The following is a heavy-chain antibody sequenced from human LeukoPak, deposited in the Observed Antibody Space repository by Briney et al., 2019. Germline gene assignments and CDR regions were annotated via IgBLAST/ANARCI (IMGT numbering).Heavy chain of an antibody. CDR3: ARRNSVTQGLDN. CDR2: IRNKANSYTT. V-gene: IGHV3-72*01. CDR1: GFTFSSYA. J-gene: IGHJ4*02. D-gene: IGHD5/OR15-5a*01. Sequence: GGSLRLSCAASGFTFSSYAMSWVRQAPGKGLEWIGRIRNKANSYTTEYAASVKGRFTVSRDDSKNSLFLQMDSLESEDTAVYYCARRNSVTQGLDNWGQGTLVTVSS.